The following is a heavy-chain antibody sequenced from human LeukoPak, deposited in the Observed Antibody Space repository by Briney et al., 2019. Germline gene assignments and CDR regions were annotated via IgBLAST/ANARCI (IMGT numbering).Heavy chain of an antibody. CDR1: GFTFDDYA. Sequence: GGSLRLSCAASGFTFDDYAMHWVRQAPGKGLEWVSGISWNSGSIGYADSVKSRFTISRDNAKNSLYLQMNSLRAEDTALYYCAKAVSQHHFANWGQGTLVTVSS. D-gene: IGHD2-2*01. CDR3: AKAVSQHHFAN. CDR2: ISWNSGSI. J-gene: IGHJ4*02. V-gene: IGHV3-9*01.